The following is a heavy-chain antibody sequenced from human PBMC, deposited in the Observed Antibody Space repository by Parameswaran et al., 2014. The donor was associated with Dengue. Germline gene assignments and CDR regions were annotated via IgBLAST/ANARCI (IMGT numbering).Heavy chain of an antibody. D-gene: IGHD6-6*01. Sequence: SETLSLTCAVSGGSISSGGYSWSWIRQPPGKGLEWIGYIYHSGSTYYNPSLKSRVTISVDRSKNQFSLKLSSVTAADTAVYYCARDQYSSSSGWFDPWGQGTLVTVSS. J-gene: IGHJ5*02. CDR2: IYHSGST. V-gene: IGHV4-30-2*01. CDR1: GGSISSGGYS. CDR3: ARDQYSSSSGWFDP.